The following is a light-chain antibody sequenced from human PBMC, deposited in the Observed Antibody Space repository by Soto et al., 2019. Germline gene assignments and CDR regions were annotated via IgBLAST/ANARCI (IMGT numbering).Light chain of an antibody. J-gene: IGKJ1*01. CDR2: DAS. CDR1: QSISSY. V-gene: IGKV3-11*01. Sequence: EIVLTQSPGTLSLSPGDGATLSCRASQSISSYLAWFQQKPGQAPRLLIYDASNRATGIPARFSGSGSGTDFTLTISSLEPEDFAVYYCQQRSDWPPTFGLGTKVEIK. CDR3: QQRSDWPPT.